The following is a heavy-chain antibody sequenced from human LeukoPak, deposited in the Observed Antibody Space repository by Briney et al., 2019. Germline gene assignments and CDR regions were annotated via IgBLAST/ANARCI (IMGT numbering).Heavy chain of an antibody. V-gene: IGHV3-48*02. J-gene: IGHJ4*02. Sequence: GGSLRLSCAASGFTFSSYSMNWVRQAPGKGLEWVSYITSSSSVIYYADSVKGRFTISRDNAKSSLYLQMNSLRDEDTAVYYCARDGRGSYYYPYFDYWGQGTLVTVSS. CDR1: GFTFSSYS. CDR2: ITSSSSVI. D-gene: IGHD1-26*01. CDR3: ARDGRGSYYYPYFDY.